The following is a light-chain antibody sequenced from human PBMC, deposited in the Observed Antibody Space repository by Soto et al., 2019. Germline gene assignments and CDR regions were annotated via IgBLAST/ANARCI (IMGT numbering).Light chain of an antibody. Sequence: EIVLTQSPGTLSSSPGERGTLSCRTSQSVNSNFLAWYQQKPGQAPRLLVYGSSTRAAGVPDRFSGSGSGTDFTLTISRLEPEDFAVYHCQQYGRSPLLYTFGQGTKLGVK. CDR2: GSS. V-gene: IGKV3-20*01. J-gene: IGKJ2*01. CDR1: QSVNSNF. CDR3: QQYGRSPLLYT.